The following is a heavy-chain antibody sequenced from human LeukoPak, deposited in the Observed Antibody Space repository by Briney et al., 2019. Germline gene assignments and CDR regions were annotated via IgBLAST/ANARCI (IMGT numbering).Heavy chain of an antibody. CDR1: GFTFSSYG. V-gene: IGHV3-23*01. CDR3: AKGGYDYYYMDV. Sequence: GGTLRLSCAASGFTFSSYGMSWVRQAPGKGLEWVSAISGSGGSTYYADSVKGRFTISRDNSKNTLYLQMNSLRAEDTAVYYCAKGGYDYYYMDVWGKGTTVTVSS. CDR2: ISGSGGST. J-gene: IGHJ6*03.